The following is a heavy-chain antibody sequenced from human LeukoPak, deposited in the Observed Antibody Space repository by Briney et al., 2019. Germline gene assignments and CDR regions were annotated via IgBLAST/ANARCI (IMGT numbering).Heavy chain of an antibody. CDR2: INHSGST. J-gene: IGHJ4*02. D-gene: IGHD3-16*01. CDR1: GGSFSGYY. Sequence: SETLSLTCAVYGGSFSGYYWSWIRQPPGKGLEWIGEINHSGSTNYNPSLKSRVTISVGTSKNQFSLKLSSVTAADTAVYYCARNVWGHFDYWGQGTLVTVSS. V-gene: IGHV4-34*01. CDR3: ARNVWGHFDY.